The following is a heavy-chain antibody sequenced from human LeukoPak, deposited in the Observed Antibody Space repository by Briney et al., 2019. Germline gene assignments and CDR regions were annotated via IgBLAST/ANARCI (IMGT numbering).Heavy chain of an antibody. V-gene: IGHV1-2*04. CDR1: GNTFTGYY. CDR3: ARDVGAAAGTDNWFDP. J-gene: IGHJ5*02. CDR2: INPNSGGT. D-gene: IGHD6-13*01. Sequence: KPGASVKVSCKASGNTFTGYYMHWVRQAPGQGLEWMGWINPNSGGTNYAQKFQGWVTMTRDTSISTAYMELSRLRSDDTAVYYCARDVGAAAGTDNWFDPWGQGTLVTVSS.